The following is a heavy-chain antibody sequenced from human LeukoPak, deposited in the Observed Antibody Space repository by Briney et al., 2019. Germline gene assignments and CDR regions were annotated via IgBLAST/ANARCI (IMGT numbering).Heavy chain of an antibody. J-gene: IGHJ3*02. CDR2: IYYSGST. Sequence: KPSETLSLTCTVSGGSISSYYWSWIRQPPGKGLEWIGYIYYSGSTNYNPSLKSRVTISVDTSKNQFSLKLSSVTAADTAVYYCASLAYCGGDRPCAFDIWGQGTMVTVSS. CDR1: GGSISSYY. V-gene: IGHV4-59*01. CDR3: ASLAYCGGDRPCAFDI. D-gene: IGHD2-21*02.